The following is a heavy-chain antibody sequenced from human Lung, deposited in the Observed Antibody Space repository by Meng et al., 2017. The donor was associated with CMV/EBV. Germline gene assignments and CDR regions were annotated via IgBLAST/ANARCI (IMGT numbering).Heavy chain of an antibody. Sequence: SCAASGFTFSSYAMSWVRQAPGKGLEWVSFIYSGDSSTTYADSVKGRFTISRDNSKNTPYLQMNSLRAEDTAVYYCAKVRSGWYYDYWGQGTLVTVSS. CDR2: IYSGDSST. CDR1: GFTFSSYA. CDR3: AKVRSGWYYDY. V-gene: IGHV3-23*03. J-gene: IGHJ4*02. D-gene: IGHD6-19*01.